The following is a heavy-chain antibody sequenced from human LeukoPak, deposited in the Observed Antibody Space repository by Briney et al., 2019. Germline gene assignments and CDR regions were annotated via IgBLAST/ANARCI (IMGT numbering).Heavy chain of an antibody. CDR1: GGSIRSSSYY. Sequence: PSETLSLTCTVSGGSIRSSSYYWGWIRQPPGKGLEWFVSIYFSRSTYYHPSLKSRFTISFDTSKNQLSLTLTSVSAADTAVYYCARLDFDWLLGWRQDYWGQGNLVTVFS. CDR2: IYFSRST. D-gene: IGHD3-9*01. CDR3: ARLDFDWLLGWRQDY. V-gene: IGHV4-39*01. J-gene: IGHJ4*02.